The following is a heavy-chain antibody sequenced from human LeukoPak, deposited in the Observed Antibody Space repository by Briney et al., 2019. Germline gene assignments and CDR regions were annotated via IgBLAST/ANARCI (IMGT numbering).Heavy chain of an antibody. Sequence: SETLSLTCAVYGGSFSGYYWSWIRQPPGKGLEWIGEINHSGSTNYNPSLKSRVTISVDTSKNQFSLKLSSVTAADTAVYYCARVGDTAMVKASFDYWGQGTLVTVSP. CDR3: ARVGDTAMVKASFDY. CDR2: INHSGST. CDR1: GGSFSGYY. D-gene: IGHD5-18*01. V-gene: IGHV4-34*01. J-gene: IGHJ4*02.